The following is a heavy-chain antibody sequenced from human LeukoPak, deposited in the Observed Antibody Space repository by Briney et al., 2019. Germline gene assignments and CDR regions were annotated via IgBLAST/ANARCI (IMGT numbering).Heavy chain of an antibody. D-gene: IGHD5-18*01. V-gene: IGHV4-59*02. J-gene: IGHJ4*02. CDR2: IYYSGST. Sequence: SEILSLTCTVSGVSVSTYYWSWIRQPPGKGLEWIGYIYYSGSTNYNPSLKSRVTISVDTSKNQFSLKLSSVTAADTAVYYCARGRYSYDFDHWGQGTLVTVSS. CDR3: ARGRYSYDFDH. CDR1: GVSVSTYY.